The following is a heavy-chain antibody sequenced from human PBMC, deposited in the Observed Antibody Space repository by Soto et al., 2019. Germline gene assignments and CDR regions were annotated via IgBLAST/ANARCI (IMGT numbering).Heavy chain of an antibody. D-gene: IGHD2-8*02. CDR1: GFTFSSYA. CDR2: IRGGGDAT. Sequence: EVQLLDSGGGLVQPGGSLRLSCAASGFTFSSYALTWVRQAPGKGLEWVSDIRGGGDATFYPDSVKGRFTISRDNSKNTLHLQKNTPRDECTSVYYFARTVSRSTGRADLCYFALVGGCTLVTITS. V-gene: IGHV3-23*01. J-gene: IGHJ2*01. CDR3: ARTVSRSTGRADLCYFAL.